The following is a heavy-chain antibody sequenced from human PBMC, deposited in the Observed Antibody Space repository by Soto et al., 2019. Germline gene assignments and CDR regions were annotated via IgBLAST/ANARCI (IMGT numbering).Heavy chain of an antibody. CDR2: INPNSGGT. D-gene: IGHD6-13*01. V-gene: IGHV1-2*02. J-gene: IGHJ6*02. Sequence: GGPVKVSCKASGYTFTGYYMHWVRQAPGQGLEWMGWINPNSGGTNYAQKFQGRVTMTRDTSISTAYMELSRLRSDDTAVYYCARVSYSYSSSWYYYYGMDVWGQGTTVTVSS. CDR1: GYTFTGYY. CDR3: ARVSYSYSSSWYYYYGMDV.